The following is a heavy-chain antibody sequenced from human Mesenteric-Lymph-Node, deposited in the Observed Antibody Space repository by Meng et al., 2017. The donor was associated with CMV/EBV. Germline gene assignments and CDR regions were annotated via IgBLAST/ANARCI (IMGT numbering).Heavy chain of an antibody. Sequence: SGYSFTTYHIPWVRQAPGQGLEWMWMINPSGATSTTFAQKFQGRVTLTRDASTSTVYLDLSSLRSEDTAVYYCARQGTTSSRALDYWGQGTLVTVSS. V-gene: IGHV1-46*01. CDR1: GYSFTTYH. CDR2: INPSGATST. D-gene: IGHD2-2*01. J-gene: IGHJ4*02. CDR3: ARQGTTSSRALDY.